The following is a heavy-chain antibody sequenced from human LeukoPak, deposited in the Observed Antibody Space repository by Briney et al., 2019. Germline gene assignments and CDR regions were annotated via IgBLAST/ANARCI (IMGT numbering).Heavy chain of an antibody. D-gene: IGHD6-13*01. CDR2: IIPIFGTA. CDR1: GGTFSSYA. Sequence: SVKVSCKASGGTFSSYAISWVRQAPGQGLEWMGGIIPIFGTANYAQKFQGRVTITTDESTSIAYMELSSLRSEDTAVYYCASREQLAMRFDYWGQGTLVTVSS. J-gene: IGHJ4*02. V-gene: IGHV1-69*05. CDR3: ASREQLAMRFDY.